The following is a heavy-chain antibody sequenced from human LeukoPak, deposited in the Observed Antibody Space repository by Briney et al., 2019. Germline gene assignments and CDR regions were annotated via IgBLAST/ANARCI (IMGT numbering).Heavy chain of an antibody. CDR1: GFTFDDYA. J-gene: IGHJ6*03. CDR3: AKDSRILSYYMDV. CDR2: ISWNSGSI. Sequence: PGGSLRLSCAASGFTFDDYAMHWVRQAPGKGLEWVSGISWNSGSIGYADSVKGRFTISRDNAKNSLYLQMNSLRAEDTALYYCAKDSRILSYYMDVWGKGTTVTVSS. V-gene: IGHV3-9*01. D-gene: IGHD2-15*01.